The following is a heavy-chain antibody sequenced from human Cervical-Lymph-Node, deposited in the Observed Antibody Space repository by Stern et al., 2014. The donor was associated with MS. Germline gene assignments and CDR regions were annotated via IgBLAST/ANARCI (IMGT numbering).Heavy chain of an antibody. Sequence: EVHLVESGGGLVQPGGSLRLSCVASGFTFSSHWMHWVRQVPGKGLVWVLRINSDGSRTSYADSVKDRFTISRDNAKHTVYLQLNSLRAEDTGVYYCTRDRLVGPTAFDFWGQGTLVTVSS. CDR2: INSDGSRT. V-gene: IGHV3-74*01. CDR3: TRDRLVGPTAFDF. CDR1: GFTFSSHW. D-gene: IGHD1-26*01. J-gene: IGHJ4*02.